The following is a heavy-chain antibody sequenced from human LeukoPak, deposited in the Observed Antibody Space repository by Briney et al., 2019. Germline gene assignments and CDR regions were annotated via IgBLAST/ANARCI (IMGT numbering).Heavy chain of an antibody. CDR2: IYHSGST. Sequence: KPSETLSLTCTVSGYSVSSGYYWGWIRQPPGRGLEWIGSIYHSGSTYYNPSLKSRVTISVDTSKNQFSLKLSSVTAADTAVYYCARVEAWLYRQEFDYWGQGTLVTVSS. CDR1: GYSVSSGYY. J-gene: IGHJ4*02. V-gene: IGHV4-38-2*02. D-gene: IGHD3-16*02. CDR3: ARVEAWLYRQEFDY.